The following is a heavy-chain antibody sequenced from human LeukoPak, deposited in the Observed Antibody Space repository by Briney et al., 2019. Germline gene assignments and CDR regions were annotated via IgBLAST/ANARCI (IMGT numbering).Heavy chain of an antibody. J-gene: IGHJ3*02. CDR3: ARGSGRIAGGKNAFDI. D-gene: IGHD1-26*01. CDR2: ILYDGTNK. V-gene: IGHV3-30*01. CDR1: GFTFSNYP. Sequence: PAGSLRLSCAASGFTFSNYPTHWDRQPPDKGPEWVAFILYDGTNKNHADTVKGRFTIAGDKSTNTLYLHMNSLRPEDTAVYYCARGSGRIAGGKNAFDIWGQGTMVTVSP.